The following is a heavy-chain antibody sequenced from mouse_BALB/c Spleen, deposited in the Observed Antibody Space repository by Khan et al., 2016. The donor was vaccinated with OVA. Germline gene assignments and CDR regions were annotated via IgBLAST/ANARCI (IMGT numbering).Heavy chain of an antibody. CDR3: ARQPYYHYYVLDY. CDR2: IWSDGST. D-gene: IGHD2-10*01. Sequence: QVQLKESGPGLVAPSQSLSITCTISGFSLTNYGIHWVRQPPGKGLEWLVVIWSDGSTTYNSTLKSRLSITKDNSKSQVFLKMNSLQTDDPAMYYCARQPYYHYYVLDYWGQGTSVTVSS. CDR1: GFSLTNYG. J-gene: IGHJ4*01. V-gene: IGHV2-6-1*01.